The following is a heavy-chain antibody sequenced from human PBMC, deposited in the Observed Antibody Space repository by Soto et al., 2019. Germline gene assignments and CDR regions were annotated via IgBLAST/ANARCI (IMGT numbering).Heavy chain of an antibody. V-gene: IGHV3-23*01. J-gene: IGHJ4*02. CDR3: AKVLSKNYYYPFDF. Sequence: EVHLLESGGGLVQRGGPLRLSCTASGFTFSDYAMTWVRQAPGKGLEWVSTISGSSSVTYYGDSVKGRFTISRDNAKKTLFLQLNRLSAEDTATYYCAKVLSKNYYYPFDFWGQGTQVTVSS. CDR2: ISGSSSVT. CDR1: GFTFSDYA. D-gene: IGHD3-10*01.